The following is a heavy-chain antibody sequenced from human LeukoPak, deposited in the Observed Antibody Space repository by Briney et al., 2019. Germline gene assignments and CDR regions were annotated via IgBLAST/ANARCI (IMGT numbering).Heavy chain of an antibody. Sequence: GGSLRLSCAASGFTFSSYEMNWVRQAPGKGLEWVAFIRHDGSNKYYADSVKGRFTISRDNSKNTLFLQMNSLRAEDTAVYYCAKGSKVLIITRDYYMDVWGKGTTVTISS. CDR2: IRHDGSNK. D-gene: IGHD3-22*01. V-gene: IGHV3-30*02. CDR3: AKGSKVLIITRDYYMDV. J-gene: IGHJ6*03. CDR1: GFTFSSYE.